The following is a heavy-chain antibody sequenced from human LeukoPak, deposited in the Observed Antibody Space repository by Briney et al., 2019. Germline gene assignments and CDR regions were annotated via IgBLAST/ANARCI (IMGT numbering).Heavy chain of an antibody. CDR1: GLTFSSYG. J-gene: IGHJ4*02. D-gene: IGHD1-26*01. Sequence: GGSLRLSCAASGLTFSSYGMHWVRQAPGKGLEWVAVIWYDGSNKYYADSVKGRFTISRDNSKNTLYLQMNSLRDEDTAVYYCTSGSYPGPLDYWGQGTLVTVSA. V-gene: IGHV3-33*01. CDR3: TSGSYPGPLDY. CDR2: IWYDGSNK.